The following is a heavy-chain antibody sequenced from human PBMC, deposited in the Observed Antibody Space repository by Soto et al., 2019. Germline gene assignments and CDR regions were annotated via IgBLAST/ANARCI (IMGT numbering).Heavy chain of an antibody. J-gene: IGHJ6*02. D-gene: IGHD2-2*01. Sequence: HPGGSLRLSCAASGFTLSSYAMSWVRQAPGKGLEWVSAISGSGGSTYYADSVKGRFTISRDNSKNTLYLQMNSLRAEDTAVYYCAKEGSSTYYYGMDVWGQGTTVTVSS. CDR3: AKEGSSTYYYGMDV. CDR1: GFTLSSYA. CDR2: ISGSGGST. V-gene: IGHV3-23*01.